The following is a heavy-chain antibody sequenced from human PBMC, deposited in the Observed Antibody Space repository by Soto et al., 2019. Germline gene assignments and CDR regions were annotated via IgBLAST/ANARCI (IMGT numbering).Heavy chain of an antibody. D-gene: IGHD6-13*01. CDR1: GFTFTSSA. Sequence: GASVKVSCKASGFTFTSSAVQWVRQARGQRLEWIGWIVVGSGNTNYAQKFQERVTITRDMSTSTAYMELSSLRSEDTAVYYCAADRGSSSWLAWFDPWGQGTLVTVSS. CDR2: IVVGSGNT. J-gene: IGHJ5*02. V-gene: IGHV1-58*01. CDR3: AADRGSSSWLAWFDP.